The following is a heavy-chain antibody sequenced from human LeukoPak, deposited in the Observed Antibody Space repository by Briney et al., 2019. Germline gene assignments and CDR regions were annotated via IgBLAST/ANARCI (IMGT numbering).Heavy chain of an antibody. Sequence: GGSLRLSCAASGFTFSSYAMHWVRQAPGKGLEWVAVISYDGSNKYYADSVKGRFTISRDNSKNTLYLQMNSLRAEDTAVYYCARGRRIMITFGGVPYWGQGTLVTVSS. CDR2: ISYDGSNK. CDR3: ARGRRIMITFGGVPY. J-gene: IGHJ4*02. D-gene: IGHD3-16*01. CDR1: GFTFSSYA. V-gene: IGHV3-30-3*01.